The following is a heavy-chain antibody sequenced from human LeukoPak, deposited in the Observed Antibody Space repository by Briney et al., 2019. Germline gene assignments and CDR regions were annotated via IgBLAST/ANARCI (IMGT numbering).Heavy chain of an antibody. J-gene: IGHJ4*02. CDR3: ARVLRLGYCSS. V-gene: IGHV3-7*01. Sequence: GGSMRLSCAASGFTFSSYWMSWVRQAPGKGLKWVANIKQDGSEKYYVDSVKGRFTISRDNAKNSLYLQMNSLRAEDTAVYYCARVLRLGYCSSWGQGTLVTVSS. CDR1: GFTFSSYW. CDR2: IKQDGSEK. D-gene: IGHD2-2*01.